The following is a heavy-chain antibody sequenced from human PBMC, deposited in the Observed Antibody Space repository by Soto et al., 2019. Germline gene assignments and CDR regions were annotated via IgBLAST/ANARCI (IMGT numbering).Heavy chain of an antibody. D-gene: IGHD3-3*01. Sequence: QVQLQESGPGLVKPSETLSLTCTVSGGSINNYYWSWIRQPPGAGLEWIGYIHYSGTTNYNPSLMSRVTISMDTAKNQFLLKLTSMTAADTAVYYCARRWSGIDYWGQGTLVTVSS. J-gene: IGHJ4*02. CDR1: GGSINNYY. CDR2: IHYSGTT. CDR3: ARRWSGIDY. V-gene: IGHV4-59*01.